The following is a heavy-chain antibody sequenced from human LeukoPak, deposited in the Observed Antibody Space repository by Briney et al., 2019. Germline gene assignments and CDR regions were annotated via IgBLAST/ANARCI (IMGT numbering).Heavy chain of an antibody. J-gene: IGHJ3*02. Sequence: SGTLSLTCAVYGGSFSGYYWSWIRQPPGKGLEWIGEINHSGSTNYNPSLKSRVTISVDTSKNQFSLKLSSVTAADTAVYYCARLEYYYDSSGYRHDAFDIWGQGTMVTVSS. CDR3: ARLEYYYDSSGYRHDAFDI. CDR1: GGSFSGYY. V-gene: IGHV4-34*01. CDR2: INHSGST. D-gene: IGHD3-22*01.